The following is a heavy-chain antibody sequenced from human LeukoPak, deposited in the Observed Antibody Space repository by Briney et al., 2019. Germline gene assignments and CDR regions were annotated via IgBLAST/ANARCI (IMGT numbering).Heavy chain of an antibody. J-gene: IGHJ6*02. CDR2: ISSSSSTI. D-gene: IGHD3-9*01. CDR1: GFTFSSYS. CDR3: AREGVLRYFDWLLYYGMDV. V-gene: IGHV3-48*02. Sequence: TGGSLRLSCAASGFTFSSYSMNWVRQAPGKGLEWVSYISSSSSTIYYADSVKGRFTISRDNAKNSLYLQMNSLRDEDTAVYYCAREGVLRYFDWLLYYGMDVWGQGTTVTVSS.